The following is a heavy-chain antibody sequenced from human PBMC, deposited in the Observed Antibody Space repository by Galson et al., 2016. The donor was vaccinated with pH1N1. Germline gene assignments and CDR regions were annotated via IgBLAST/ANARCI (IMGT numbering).Heavy chain of an antibody. CDR1: GYTFTSYA. J-gene: IGHJ4*02. CDR3: ASPRPLLRYFDWLLPGGLDY. CDR2: INTNTGNP. D-gene: IGHD3-9*01. Sequence: SVKVSCKASGYTFTSYAMNWVRQAPGQGLEWMGWINTNTGNPTYAQGSTGRFFFSLYTSDSTTYLHISSLKAEDTAVYSCASPRPLLRYFDWLLPGGLDYWGQGTLVTVSS. V-gene: IGHV7-4-1*02.